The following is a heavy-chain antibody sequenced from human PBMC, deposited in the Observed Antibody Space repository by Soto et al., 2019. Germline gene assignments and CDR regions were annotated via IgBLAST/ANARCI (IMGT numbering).Heavy chain of an antibody. Sequence: EVQLVESGGGLVQPGGSLRLTCVASGFPFSIYSMNWVRQAPGKGLEWSSYITSDTNTIKYADSVKGRFTNSRDNAKNLVYLQMNSLRDEDTAVYFCARSVEGHFDDWGQGTVVTVSS. CDR3: ARSVEGHFDD. J-gene: IGHJ4*02. V-gene: IGHV3-48*02. D-gene: IGHD6-19*01. CDR2: ITSDTNTI. CDR1: GFPFSIYS.